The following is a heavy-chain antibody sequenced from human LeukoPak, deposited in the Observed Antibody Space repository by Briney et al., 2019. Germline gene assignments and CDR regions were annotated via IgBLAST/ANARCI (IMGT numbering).Heavy chain of an antibody. Sequence: SETLSLTCTVSGGSISSYYWSWIRQPAGKGLEWIGRIYTSGSTNYNPSLKSRVTMSVDTSKNQLSLKLSSVTAADTAVYYCARTTRTGAAQLAIWFDPWGQGTLVTVSS. CDR3: ARTTRTGAAQLAIWFDP. V-gene: IGHV4-4*07. CDR1: GGSISSYY. J-gene: IGHJ5*02. D-gene: IGHD1-1*01. CDR2: IYTSGST.